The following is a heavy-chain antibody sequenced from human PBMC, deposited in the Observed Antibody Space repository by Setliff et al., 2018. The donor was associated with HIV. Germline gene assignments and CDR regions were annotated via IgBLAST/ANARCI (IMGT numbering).Heavy chain of an antibody. CDR1: GGSIDSTSYY. CDR2: IYYSGTT. V-gene: IGHV4-39*07. Sequence: SETLSLTCTVSGGSIDSTSYYWGWIRQPPGKGLEWIGSIYYSGTTYYNPSLKSRVTISVDRSRNQFSLRLSSVTAADTAIYYCARVPTSSWYVTTQRTKEYFHHWGQGTLVTVSS. CDR3: ARVPTSSWYVTTQRTKEYFHH. J-gene: IGHJ1*01. D-gene: IGHD6-13*01.